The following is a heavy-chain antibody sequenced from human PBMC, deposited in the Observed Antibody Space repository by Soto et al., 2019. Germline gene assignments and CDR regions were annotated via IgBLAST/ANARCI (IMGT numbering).Heavy chain of an antibody. D-gene: IGHD3-10*01. J-gene: IGHJ4*02. Sequence: SETLSLTCTVSGGPISSYYWSWIRQPPGKGLEGIGYIYYSGSTNYNPSLKSRVTISVDTSKNQFSLKLSSVTAADTAVYYCARGYSGPLFDYWGQGTLVTVSS. CDR2: IYYSGST. V-gene: IGHV4-59*01. CDR1: GGPISSYY. CDR3: ARGYSGPLFDY.